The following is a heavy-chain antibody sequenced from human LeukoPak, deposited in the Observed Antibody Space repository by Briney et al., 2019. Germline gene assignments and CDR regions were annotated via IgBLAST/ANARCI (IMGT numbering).Heavy chain of an antibody. Sequence: GGSLRLSCAASGFTFSSYSMNWVRQAPGEGLEWVSYISSLSGTIYYADSVKGRFTISRDNAKNSLYLQMDSLRAEDTAVYYCAKDRVGAILFFDYWGQGTLVTVSS. V-gene: IGHV3-48*01. CDR2: ISSLSGTI. CDR3: AKDRVGAILFFDY. D-gene: IGHD1-26*01. CDR1: GFTFSSYS. J-gene: IGHJ4*02.